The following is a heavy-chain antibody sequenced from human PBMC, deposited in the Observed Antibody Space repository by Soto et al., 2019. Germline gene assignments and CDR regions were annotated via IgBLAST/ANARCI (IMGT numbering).Heavy chain of an antibody. CDR3: AKDVEGGSLFRGAFDY. D-gene: IGHD1-26*01. CDR2: ISASGGAT. V-gene: IGHV3-23*01. CDR1: RFTFTSYA. Sequence: LRLSCVASRFTFTSYAMSWVRQAPGKGLEWVAAISASGGATIHADSVKGRLTISRDNSKNTLYLQMNSLRAEDTAVYYCAKDVEGGSLFRGAFDYWGQGTQVTVSS. J-gene: IGHJ4*02.